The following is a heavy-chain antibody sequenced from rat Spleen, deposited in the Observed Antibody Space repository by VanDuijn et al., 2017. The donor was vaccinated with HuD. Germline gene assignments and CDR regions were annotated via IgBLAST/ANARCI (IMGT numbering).Heavy chain of an antibody. V-gene: IGHV5-25*01. J-gene: IGHJ2*01. D-gene: IGHD1-9*01. CDR2: ISSGGGGT. CDR3: ARRHYGYTDYFDY. Sequence: EVQLVESDGGLVQPGRSLKLSCAASGFTFSDYYMAWVRQAPTKGLEWVAYISSGGGGTYYPDSVQGRFTISRDKTKSTLNLQMDSLRSEDTATYYCARRHYGYTDYFDYWGQGVMVTVSS. CDR1: GFTFSDYY.